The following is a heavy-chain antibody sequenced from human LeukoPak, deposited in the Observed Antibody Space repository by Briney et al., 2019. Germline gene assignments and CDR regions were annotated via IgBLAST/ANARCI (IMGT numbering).Heavy chain of an antibody. CDR1: GCPFSSYG. CDR3: ARDGGRAIVVVPAARGYFDY. CDR2: ISYDGSNK. V-gene: IGHV3-30-3*01. D-gene: IGHD2-2*01. Sequence: PVRSLSLSRAASGCPFSSYGMHWVRHAPGKGLEWVAVISYDGSNKYYADSVKGRFTISRDNSKNTLYLQMNSLRAEDTAVSYCARDGGRAIVVVPAARGYFDYWGQGTLVTVSS. J-gene: IGHJ4*02.